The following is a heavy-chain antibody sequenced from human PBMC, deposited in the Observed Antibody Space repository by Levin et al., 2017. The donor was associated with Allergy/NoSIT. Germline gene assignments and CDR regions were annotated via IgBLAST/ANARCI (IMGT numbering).Heavy chain of an antibody. Sequence: SETLSLTCTVSGGSISSNNYYWGWVRQPPGKGLEWIGSIYYSGRTYYNPSLNSRVTISVDTSKNQFSLKLNSVTASDTAIYYCASTYPSIAAPADFDYWGQGTLVTVSS. CDR1: GGSISSNNYY. CDR3: ASTYPSIAAPADFDY. CDR2: IYYSGRT. J-gene: IGHJ4*02. V-gene: IGHV4-39*01. D-gene: IGHD6-13*01.